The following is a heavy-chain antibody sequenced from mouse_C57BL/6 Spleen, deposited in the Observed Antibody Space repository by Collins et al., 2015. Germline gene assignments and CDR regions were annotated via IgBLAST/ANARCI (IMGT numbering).Heavy chain of an antibody. CDR3: AKFYYGNYSYAMDY. D-gene: IGHD2-1*01. Sequence: QVQLKQSGPGLVQPSQSLSITCTVSGFSLTSYGVHWVRQSPGKGLEWLGVIWRGGSTDYNAAFMSRLSITKNNSKSQVFFKMNSLQADDTAIYYCAKFYYGNYSYAMDYWGQGTSVTVSS. V-gene: IGHV2-5*01. CDR1: GFSLTSYG. J-gene: IGHJ4*01. CDR2: IWRGGST.